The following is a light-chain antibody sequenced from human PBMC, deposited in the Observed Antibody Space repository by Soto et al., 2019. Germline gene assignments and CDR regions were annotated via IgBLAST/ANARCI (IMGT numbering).Light chain of an antibody. Sequence: DIQMIQSTSTLSASVGDRVTITCRASQSISSWLAWYQQKPGKAPKLLIYKASSLESGVPSRFSGSGSGTEFTLTISSLQPDDFATYYCQQYNSYSITFGQGTRLEIK. V-gene: IGKV1-5*03. CDR2: KAS. CDR3: QQYNSYSIT. CDR1: QSISSW. J-gene: IGKJ5*01.